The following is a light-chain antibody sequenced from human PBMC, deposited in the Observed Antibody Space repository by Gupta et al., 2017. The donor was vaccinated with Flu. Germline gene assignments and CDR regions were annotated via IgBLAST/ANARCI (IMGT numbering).Light chain of an antibody. J-gene: IGLJ3*02. CDR3: ACGDVSPDVGL. V-gene: IGLV1-51*02. CDR1: ITNMGRNF. CDR2: EDN. Sequence: KVSSSWSGGITNMGRNFVFGYQQGAGAAPKLLIFEDNRRRSEVPDRFSGSKSGTSATVDITGLQTGDEADYYWACGDVSPDVGLFGGGTKLTVL.